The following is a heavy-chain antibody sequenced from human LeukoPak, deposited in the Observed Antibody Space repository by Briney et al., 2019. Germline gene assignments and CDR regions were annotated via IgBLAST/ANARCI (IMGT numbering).Heavy chain of an antibody. CDR2: IYYSGST. Sequence: SETLSLTCTVSGGSISSYYWSWMRQPPGKGLEWIGYIYYSGSTNYNPSLKSRVTISVDTSKNQFSLKLSSVTAADTAVYYCARAVAVYSFDYWGQGTLVTVSS. CDR3: ARAVAVYSFDY. J-gene: IGHJ4*02. V-gene: IGHV4-59*01. CDR1: GGSISSYY. D-gene: IGHD6-19*01.